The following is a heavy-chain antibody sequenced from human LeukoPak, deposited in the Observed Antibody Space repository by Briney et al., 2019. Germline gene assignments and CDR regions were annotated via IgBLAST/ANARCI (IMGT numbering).Heavy chain of an antibody. CDR2: IRYDGSNK. Sequence: GGSLRLSCAASGFTFSCYGMHWVRQAPGKGLEWVAFIRYDGSNKYYADSVKGRFTISRDNSKNTLYLQMNSLRAEDTAVYYCAKENYDYVWGSYRYLYDSSGYYPYYFDYWGQGTLVTVSS. D-gene: IGHD3-16*02. J-gene: IGHJ4*02. CDR1: GFTFSCYG. CDR3: AKENYDYVWGSYRYLYDSSGYYPYYFDY. V-gene: IGHV3-30*02.